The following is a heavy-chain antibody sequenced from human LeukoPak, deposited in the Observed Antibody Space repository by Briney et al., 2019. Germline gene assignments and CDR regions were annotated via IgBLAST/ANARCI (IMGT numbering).Heavy chain of an antibody. CDR1: GFTFSSYS. J-gene: IGHJ5*02. CDR3: ARDEVVCSGTNCYFVH. CDR2: ISSSSSYI. Sequence: GGSLRLSCAASGFTFSSYSMNWVRQAPGKGLEWVSFISSSSSYIYYADSVKGRFTISRDNAKNSLYLQVNSLRAEDTAVYYCARDEVVCSGTNCYFVHWGQGTLVTVPS. V-gene: IGHV3-21*01. D-gene: IGHD2-2*01.